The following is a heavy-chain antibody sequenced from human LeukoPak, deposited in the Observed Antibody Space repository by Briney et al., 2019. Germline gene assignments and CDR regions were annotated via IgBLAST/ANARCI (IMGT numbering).Heavy chain of an antibody. V-gene: IGHV1-58*01. CDR1: GFTFTSST. CDR3: AADPGHYGDYDFDY. D-gene: IGHD4-17*01. CDR2: IVVGSGNT. Sequence: SVKVSCKATGFTFTSSTLQLVRQARGQRLEWIGWIVVGSGNTNYAQKFQERGTITRDMSTSTAYMELSSLRSEDTAVYYCAADPGHYGDYDFDYWGQGTLVTVSS. J-gene: IGHJ4*02.